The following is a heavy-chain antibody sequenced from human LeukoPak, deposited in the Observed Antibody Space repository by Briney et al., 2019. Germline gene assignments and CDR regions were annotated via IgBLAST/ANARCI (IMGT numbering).Heavy chain of an antibody. CDR3: ARGYYYDSSGYFLDF. CDR1: GGSISTYY. CDR2: IYYSGIT. V-gene: IGHV4-59*01. D-gene: IGHD3-22*01. J-gene: IGHJ4*02. Sequence: SETLSLTCTVSGGSISTYYWSWIRQSPGGGLEWIGYIYYSGITKYNPSLKSRVTISVDTSTNQFSLRLSSVTAADTAVYYCARGYYYDSSGYFLDFWGQGTLVTVSS.